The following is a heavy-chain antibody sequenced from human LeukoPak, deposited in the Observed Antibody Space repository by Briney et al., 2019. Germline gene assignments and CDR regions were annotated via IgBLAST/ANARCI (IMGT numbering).Heavy chain of an antibody. Sequence: GGSLRLSCAASGFTFSSKWMSWVRQAPGKGLEWVGHIQPDGSEQYPVDSVKGRFTISRDNARNSLFLQMNSLRVEDTAVYYCASQSYARFDPWGQGTLVTVSS. J-gene: IGHJ5*02. CDR1: GFTFSSKW. CDR2: IQPDGSEQ. D-gene: IGHD3-16*01. CDR3: ASQSYARFDP. V-gene: IGHV3-7*01.